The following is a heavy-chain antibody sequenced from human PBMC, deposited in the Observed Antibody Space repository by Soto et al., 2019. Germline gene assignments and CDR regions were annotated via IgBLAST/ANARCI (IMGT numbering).Heavy chain of an antibody. V-gene: IGHV1-69*13. CDR2: IIPIFGTA. Sequence: SLKLCCKDPGVSFSSYASSWLRQAPGQGLEWMGGIIPIFGTANYAQKFQGRVTITADESTSTAYMELSSLRSEETAVYYCARGSSGDSGYWGQGTLVTVSS. CDR1: GVSFSSYA. J-gene: IGHJ4*02. D-gene: IGHD2-15*01. CDR3: ARGSSGDSGY.